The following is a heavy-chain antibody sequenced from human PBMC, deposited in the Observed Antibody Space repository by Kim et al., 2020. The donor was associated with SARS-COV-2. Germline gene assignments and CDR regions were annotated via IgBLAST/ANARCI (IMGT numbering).Heavy chain of an antibody. CDR2: ICYAGST. Sequence: SETLSLTCTVSGDAVINSCWSWIRQTPGKRLEWIGYICYAGSTSYNPSLSSRMIIPLDTANNLFSLHLKSVTAADTGVYYCAKASRAYFYYWSFDLWGPGTMVTVSS. V-gene: IGHV4-59*02. D-gene: IGHD2-8*01. CDR1: GDAVINSC. CDR3: AKASRAYFYYWSFDL. J-gene: IGHJ3*01.